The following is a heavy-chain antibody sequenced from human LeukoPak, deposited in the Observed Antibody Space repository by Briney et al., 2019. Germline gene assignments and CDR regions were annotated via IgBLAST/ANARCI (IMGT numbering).Heavy chain of an antibody. CDR2: IKQDGSEK. V-gene: IGHV3-7*01. D-gene: IGHD3-3*01. Sequence: HPGGSLRLSCAAAGFTFSSYWMSWVRQAPGKGLEWVANIKQDGSEKYYVDSVKGRFTISRDNPKSTVYLQMNDLRAEDTAIYHCARFRIPWGGFHPHPFDLWGQGTMVTVSS. J-gene: IGHJ3*01. CDR1: GFTFSSYW. CDR3: ARFRIPWGGFHPHPFDL.